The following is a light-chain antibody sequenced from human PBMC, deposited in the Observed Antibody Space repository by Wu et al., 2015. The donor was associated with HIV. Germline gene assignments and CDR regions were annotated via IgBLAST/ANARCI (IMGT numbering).Light chain of an antibody. Sequence: DILMTQSPSSLPASVGDRVTITCRASETIGSDLNWYQQKIGKAPKLLTYAASSLQSGVPSRFSGSGSGTHFTLTISNLQPEDFATYYCQQSYSTQYTFGQGTKLDIE. CDR3: QQSYSTQYT. CDR1: ETIGSD. CDR2: AAS. J-gene: IGKJ2*01. V-gene: IGKV1-39*01.